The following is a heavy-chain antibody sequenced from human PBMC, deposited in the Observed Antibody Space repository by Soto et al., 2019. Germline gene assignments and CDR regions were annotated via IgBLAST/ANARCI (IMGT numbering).Heavy chain of an antibody. D-gene: IGHD3-16*02. CDR2: IIPILGIA. J-gene: IGHJ6*03. Sequence: ASVKLSCKASGGTFSSYTISWVRQAPRQGLEWMGRIIPILGIANYAQKFQGRVTITADKSTSTAYMELSSLRSEDTAVYYCAREGMITFGGVIVPYYYYYMDVWGKGTTVTVSS. CDR3: AREGMITFGGVIVPYYYYYMDV. V-gene: IGHV1-69*04. CDR1: GGTFSSYT.